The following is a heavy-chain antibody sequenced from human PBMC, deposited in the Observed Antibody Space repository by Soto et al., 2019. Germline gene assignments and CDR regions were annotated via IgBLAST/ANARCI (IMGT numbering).Heavy chain of an antibody. J-gene: IGHJ4*02. CDR2: IYYSGST. Sequence: QVQLQESGPGLVKPSETLCLTCTVSGGSISSYYWSWIRQPPGKGLEWIGYIYYSGSTNYNPSLKSRVTISVDTSKNQFSLKLSSVTAADTAVYYCARGGGSPDYWGQGTLVTVSS. D-gene: IGHD1-26*01. CDR3: ARGGGSPDY. CDR1: GGSISSYY. V-gene: IGHV4-59*01.